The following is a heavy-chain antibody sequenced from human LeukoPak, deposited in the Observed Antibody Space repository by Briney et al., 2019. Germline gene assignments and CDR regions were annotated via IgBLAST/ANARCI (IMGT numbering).Heavy chain of an antibody. D-gene: IGHD3-22*01. J-gene: IGHJ4*02. CDR1: GFTVSSNS. CDR2: IYSAGSI. Sequence: PGGSLRLSCTVSGFTVSSNSMSWVRQAPGKGLEWVSFIYSAGSIYYSDSVKGRFTISIDNSKNTLYLQMNSLRAEDTAVYYCARGPAASGYYDSRGRYGYFDYWGQGTLVTVSS. V-gene: IGHV3-53*01. CDR3: ARGPAASGYYDSRGRYGYFDY.